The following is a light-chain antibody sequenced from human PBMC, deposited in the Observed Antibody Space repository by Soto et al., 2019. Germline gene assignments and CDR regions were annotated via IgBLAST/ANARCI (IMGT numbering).Light chain of an antibody. J-gene: IGKJ1*01. Sequence: DIQMTQSPSTLSASVGDKVTITCRTSQSPSNWLAWYQQRPGKAPRLLIYDVSTLENGVPSRFSGSGSGTEFTLTISDLQPSDFATYYCQQYIPNSPWVFGQGTKVEFK. CDR2: DVS. CDR3: QQYIPNSPWV. V-gene: IGKV1-5*01. CDR1: QSPSNW.